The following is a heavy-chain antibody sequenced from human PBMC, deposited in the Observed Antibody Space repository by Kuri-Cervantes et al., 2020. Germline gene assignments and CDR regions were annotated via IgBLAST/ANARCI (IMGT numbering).Heavy chain of an antibody. J-gene: IGHJ3*02. CDR1: GGTFSSYA. D-gene: IGHD5-18*01. Sequence: SVKVSCKASGGTFSSYAISWVRQAPGQGPEWMGGIIPIFGTANYAQKFQGRVTITTDESTSTAYMELSSLRSEDTAVYYCARGRRIPQDYGYGDAFDIWGQGTMVTVSS. CDR2: IIPIFGTA. V-gene: IGHV1-69*05. CDR3: ARGRRIPQDYGYGDAFDI.